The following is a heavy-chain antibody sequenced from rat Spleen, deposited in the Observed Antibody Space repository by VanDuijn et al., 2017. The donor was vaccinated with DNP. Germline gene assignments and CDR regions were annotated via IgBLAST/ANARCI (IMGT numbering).Heavy chain of an antibody. V-gene: IGHV5-46*01. CDR1: GFTFSSFP. D-gene: IGHD1-6*01. Sequence: EVQLLESGGGLVQPGGSMKLSCTASGFTFSSFPMAWVRQAPKKGLEWVATISIGGGGTYYPDSVKGRFTISRDNAKSSLYLQMNSLRSEDTATYYCARQRVMYTTATGFAYWGQGTLVTVSS. CDR3: ARQRVMYTTATGFAY. CDR2: ISIGGGGT. J-gene: IGHJ3*01.